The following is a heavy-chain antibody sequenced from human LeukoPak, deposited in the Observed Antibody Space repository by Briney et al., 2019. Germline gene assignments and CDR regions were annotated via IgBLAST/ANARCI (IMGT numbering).Heavy chain of an antibody. Sequence: PGGSLRLSCAASGFTFTNYWMSWVRQAPGKGLEWVANIKEDGSDTHYVDSVKGRFTISRDNAKNSLYPQMTSLRAEDTAVYFCGRINYGDYAWGQGTLVTVSS. V-gene: IGHV3-7*01. CDR1: GFTFTNYW. CDR2: IKEDGSDT. J-gene: IGHJ5*02. CDR3: GRINYGDYA. D-gene: IGHD4-17*01.